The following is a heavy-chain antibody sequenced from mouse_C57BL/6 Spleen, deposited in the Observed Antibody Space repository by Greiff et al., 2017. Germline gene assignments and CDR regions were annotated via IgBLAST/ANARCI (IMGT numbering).Heavy chain of an antibody. CDR3: AREATTVVPGYYFDY. D-gene: IGHD1-1*01. V-gene: IGHV1-82*01. Sequence: QVQLQQSGAELVKPGASVKISCKASGYAFSSSWMNWVKQRPGTGLEWIGRIYSGDGDTNYNGTFKGKATLPADKSSSTAYMQLSSLTSEDSAVYICAREATTVVPGYYFDYWGQGTPLTVSA. CDR2: IYSGDGDT. J-gene: IGHJ2*01. CDR1: GYAFSSSW.